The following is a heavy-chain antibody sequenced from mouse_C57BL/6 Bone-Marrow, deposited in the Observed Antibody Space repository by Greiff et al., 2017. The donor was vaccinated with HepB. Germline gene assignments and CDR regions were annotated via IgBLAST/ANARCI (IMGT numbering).Heavy chain of an antibody. D-gene: IGHD2-5*01. J-gene: IGHJ4*01. V-gene: IGHV1-64*01. CDR2: IHPNSGST. Sequence: QVQLQQPGAELVKPGASVKLSCKASGYTFTSYWMHWVKQRPGQGLEWIGMIHPNSGSTNYNEKFKSKATLTVDKSSSTAYMELRSLTSEDSAVYYCTRSYSNCYAMDYWGQGTSVTVSS. CDR1: GYTFTSYW. CDR3: TRSYSNCYAMDY.